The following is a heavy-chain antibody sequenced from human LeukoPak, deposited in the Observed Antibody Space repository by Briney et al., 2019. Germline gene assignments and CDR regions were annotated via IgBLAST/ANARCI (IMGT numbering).Heavy chain of an antibody. CDR1: GFTFSSYE. D-gene: IGHD3-10*02. V-gene: IGHV3-48*03. CDR2: ISSSGGNI. J-gene: IGHJ6*04. CDR3: AELGITMIGGV. Sequence: GGSLRLSCAAYGFTFSSYEMNWDRQAPEGGLEWVSYISSSGGNIYYADSVKGRFTTSRDKAKNSLYLQMNSLRAEDTAVYYCAELGITMIGGVWGKGTTVTISS.